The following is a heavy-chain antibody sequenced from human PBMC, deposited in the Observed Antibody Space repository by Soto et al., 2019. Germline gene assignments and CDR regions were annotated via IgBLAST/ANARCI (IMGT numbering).Heavy chain of an antibody. J-gene: IGHJ6*02. D-gene: IGHD2-2*01. CDR3: ARSQGSSTSLEIYYYYYYGMDA. CDR1: GGTFSSYA. CDR2: IIPISGTA. V-gene: IGHV1-69*01. Sequence: QVQLVQSGAEVKKPGSSVKVSCKASGGTFSSYAISWVRQAPGQGLEWMGGIIPISGTANYAQKFQGRVTITADESTSTAYMELSSLRSEDTAGYYCARSQGSSTSLEIYYYYYYGMDAWGQGTTVTVSS.